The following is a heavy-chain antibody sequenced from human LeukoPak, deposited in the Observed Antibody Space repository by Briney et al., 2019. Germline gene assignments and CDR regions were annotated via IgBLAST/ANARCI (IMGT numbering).Heavy chain of an antibody. V-gene: IGHV3-23*01. Sequence: GGSLRLSCAASGFTFSSYAMSWVRQAPGKGLEWVSAIGGSTDRTYYADSVKGRFTVSRDNSKNTLYLQMNSLRAEDTAVYYCAKGGSSAVAGNKNYWGQGTLVTVSS. J-gene: IGHJ4*02. CDR3: AKGGSSAVAGNKNY. D-gene: IGHD6-19*01. CDR1: GFTFSSYA. CDR2: IGGSTDRT.